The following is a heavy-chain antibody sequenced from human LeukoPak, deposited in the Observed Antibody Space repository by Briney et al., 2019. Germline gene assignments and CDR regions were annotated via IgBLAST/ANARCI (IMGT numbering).Heavy chain of an antibody. CDR1: GFTFSSYS. CDR2: ISSSSSTI. D-gene: IGHD4-17*01. V-gene: IGHV3-48*01. J-gene: IGHJ4*02. CDR3: ARSYGDYVDEFDY. Sequence: AGGSLRLSCAASGFTFSSYSMNWVRQAPGTGLEWVSYISSSSSTIYYADSVKGRFTISRDNAKNSLYLQMNSLRAEDTAVYYCARSYGDYVDEFDYWGQGTLVTVSS.